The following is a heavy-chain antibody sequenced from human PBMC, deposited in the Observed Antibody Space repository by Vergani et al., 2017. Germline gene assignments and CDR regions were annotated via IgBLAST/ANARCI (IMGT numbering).Heavy chain of an antibody. CDR3: AKNPGISTTRHYYAMDV. Sequence: EVQLEESGGGLVLPGRSLRLSCVASGFTSAGYAMHWIRQAPGKGLEWVSHISPGASTVSYTDSVTGRFTVSRDNDNNSLTLDMTTLRVEDTAVYYCAKNPGISTTRHYYAMDVWGQGTTVTVSS. CDR1: GFTSAGYA. CDR2: ISPGASTV. J-gene: IGHJ6*02. V-gene: IGHV3-48*01. D-gene: IGHD1-1*01.